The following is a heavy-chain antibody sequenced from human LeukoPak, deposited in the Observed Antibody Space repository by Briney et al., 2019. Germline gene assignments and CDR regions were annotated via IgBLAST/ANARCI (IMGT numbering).Heavy chain of an antibody. CDR3: ARDAWGGGRPRDY. CDR2: INPNSGGT. J-gene: IGHJ4*02. CDR1: GYTFTGYY. Sequence: ASVKFSCKASGYTFTGYYMHWVRQAPGQGLEWMGWINPNSGGTNYAQKFQGRVTMTRDTSISTAYMELSRLRSDDTAVYYCARDAWGGGRPRDYWGQGTLVTVSS. V-gene: IGHV1-2*02. D-gene: IGHD2-15*01.